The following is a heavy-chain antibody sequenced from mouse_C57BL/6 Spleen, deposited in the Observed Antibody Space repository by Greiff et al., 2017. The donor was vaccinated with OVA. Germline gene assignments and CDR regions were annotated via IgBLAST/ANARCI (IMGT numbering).Heavy chain of an antibody. V-gene: IGHV5-17*01. D-gene: IGHD2-4*01. CDR2: ISSGSSTI. J-gene: IGHJ2*01. CDR1: GFTFSDYG. Sequence: EVQRVESGGGLVKPGGSLKLSCAASGFTFSDYGMHWVRQAPEKGLEWVAYISSGSSTIYYADTVKGRFTISRDNAKNTLFLQMTSLRSEDTAMYYCAKVYDYDAEDYFDYWGQGTTLTVSS. CDR3: AKVYDYDAEDYFDY.